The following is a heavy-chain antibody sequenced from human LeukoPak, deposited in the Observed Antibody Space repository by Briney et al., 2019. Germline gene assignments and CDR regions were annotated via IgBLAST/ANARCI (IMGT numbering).Heavy chain of an antibody. J-gene: IGHJ4*02. D-gene: IGHD6-13*01. CDR1: GYTFTGYY. Sequence: ASVKVSCKASGYTFTGYYMHWVRQAPGQGLEWMGWINPNSGGTNYAQKLQGRVTMTRDTSISTAYMELSRLRSDDTAVYYCATAAAGPTPLDYWGQGTLVTVSS. CDR2: INPNSGGT. CDR3: ATAAAGPTPLDY. V-gene: IGHV1-2*02.